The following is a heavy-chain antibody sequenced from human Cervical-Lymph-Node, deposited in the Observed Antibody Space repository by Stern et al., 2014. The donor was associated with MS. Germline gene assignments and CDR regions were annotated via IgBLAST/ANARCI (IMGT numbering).Heavy chain of an antibody. V-gene: IGHV3-30-3*01. J-gene: IGHJ4*02. CDR1: GFIFSGYA. CDR2: ITFDGRSK. Sequence: QVQLAQSGGGVVQPARSLRLSCAASGFIFSGYAMHWVRQAPGEGLEWVALITFDGRSKYYADSVKGRFSISRDQSTSTVYLHMNSLRIEDTAVYYCARERTGYYIQDWGQGTLVTVSS. D-gene: IGHD3-9*01. CDR3: ARERTGYYIQD.